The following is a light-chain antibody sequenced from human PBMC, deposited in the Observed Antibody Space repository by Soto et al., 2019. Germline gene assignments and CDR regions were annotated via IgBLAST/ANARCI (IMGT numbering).Light chain of an antibody. CDR2: GAS. Sequence: EIVLTQSPGTLSLSPGERATLSCRASQSVSNNYLAWYRQRPGQAPRLLMYGASTRGAGVADRIRGSGSGTDFTLTISGLESEDFAVYYCQKYGSSPVTFGQGTRLEIK. CDR3: QKYGSSPVT. V-gene: IGKV3-20*01. CDR1: QSVSNNY. J-gene: IGKJ5*01.